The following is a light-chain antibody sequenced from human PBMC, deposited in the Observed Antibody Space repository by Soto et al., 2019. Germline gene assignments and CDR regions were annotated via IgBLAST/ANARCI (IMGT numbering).Light chain of an antibody. CDR2: GVT. Sequence: QSALTQPPSASGSPGQSVAISCTGTSSDVGGYNYVSWYQQHPGKAPKLMIYGVTNRPSGVSSRFSGSKSGNTASLTISGLQADDEANYYCSSFTSSTTPHVVFGGGTKLTVL. V-gene: IGLV2-14*01. CDR1: SSDVGGYNY. CDR3: SSFTSSTTPHVV. J-gene: IGLJ2*01.